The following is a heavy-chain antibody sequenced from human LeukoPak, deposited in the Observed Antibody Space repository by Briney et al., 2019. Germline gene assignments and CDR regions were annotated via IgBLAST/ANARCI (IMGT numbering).Heavy chain of an antibody. Sequence: PGGSLRLSCAASGFTFSTYWMHWVRQAPGKGLVWVSRISSDESSTNYVDSVKGRFTISRDNAENSLYLQMNSLRVEDTAFYYCARDLAYSRLDYWGQGMLVTVSS. CDR1: GFTFSTYW. CDR2: ISSDESST. D-gene: IGHD5-18*01. J-gene: IGHJ4*02. V-gene: IGHV3-74*01. CDR3: ARDLAYSRLDY.